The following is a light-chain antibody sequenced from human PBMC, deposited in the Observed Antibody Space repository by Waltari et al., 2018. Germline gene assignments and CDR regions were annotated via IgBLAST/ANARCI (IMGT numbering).Light chain of an antibody. V-gene: IGKV2-28*01. CDR2: AGA. J-gene: IGKJ2*01. CDR3: VQALQTPHT. CDR1: ND. Sequence: NDCVWYLQRPGKASQLRVYAGAKGAAGVPERFSGRGAGRGVTLKMSGVEAEDVGVYYCVQALQTPHTFGQGAKLEIK.